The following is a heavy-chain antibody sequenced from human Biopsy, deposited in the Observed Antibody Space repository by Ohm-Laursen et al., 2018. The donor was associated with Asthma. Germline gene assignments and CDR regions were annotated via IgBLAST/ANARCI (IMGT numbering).Heavy chain of an antibody. CDR3: VRGEEVAGTYFKD. V-gene: IGHV4-34*01. CDR2: INYRGDT. J-gene: IGHJ1*01. Sequence: SDTLSLTCAISGGSFTHYFWMWIRQPPGKGLEWIGEINYRGDTNYNPPLESRVSISVDTSTYHFSLRLNSVTAADTAVYYCVRGEEVAGTYFKDWDQGTLVTVSS. CDR1: GGSFTHYF. D-gene: IGHD6-19*01.